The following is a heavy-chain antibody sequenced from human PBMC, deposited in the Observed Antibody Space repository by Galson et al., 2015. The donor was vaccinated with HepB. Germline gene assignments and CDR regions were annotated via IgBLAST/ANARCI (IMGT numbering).Heavy chain of an antibody. J-gene: IGHJ4*02. CDR2: ISFDGSNK. CDR1: GFTFSRYG. V-gene: IGHV3-30*18. CDR3: ANPEVHYS. Sequence: SLRLSCAASGFTFSRYGMRWVRQAPGKGLEWVALISFDGSNKYYADSVKGRFTISRDNSKNTLYLQMNSLRTEDTAVYYCANPEVHYSWGQGTLVTVSS.